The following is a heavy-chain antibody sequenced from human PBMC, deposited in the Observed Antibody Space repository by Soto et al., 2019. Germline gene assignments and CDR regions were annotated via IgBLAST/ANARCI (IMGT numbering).Heavy chain of an antibody. D-gene: IGHD5-12*01. J-gene: IGHJ3*02. CDR2: IWYDGSNK. V-gene: IGHV3-33*01. Sequence: LEWVAVIWYDGSNKYYADSVKGRFTISGDNSKNTLYLQMNSLRAEDTAVYYCARVRTEMATIPDAFDIWGQGTMVTVSS. CDR3: ARVRTEMATIPDAFDI.